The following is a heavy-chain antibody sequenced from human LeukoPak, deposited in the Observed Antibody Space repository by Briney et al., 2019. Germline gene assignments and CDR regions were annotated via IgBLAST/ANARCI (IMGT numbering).Heavy chain of an antibody. CDR2: ISYDGSNK. CDR1: GFTFSSYG. V-gene: IGHV3-30*18. Sequence: GGSLRLSCAASGFTFSSYGMHWVRQAPGKGLEWVAVISYDGSNKYYADSVKGRFTISRDNSKNTLYLQMNSLRAEDTAVYYCAKSAYRYPYYDFWSGLYYYYYYGMDVWGQGTTVTVSS. J-gene: IGHJ6*02. CDR3: AKSAYRYPYYDFWSGLYYYYYYGMDV. D-gene: IGHD3-3*01.